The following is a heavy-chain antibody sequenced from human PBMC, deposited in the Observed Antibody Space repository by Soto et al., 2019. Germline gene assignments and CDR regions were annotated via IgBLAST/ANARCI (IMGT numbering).Heavy chain of an antibody. CDR2: FFHTGST. J-gene: IGHJ2*01. D-gene: IGHD3-3*01. CDR1: GGSMRPYY. V-gene: IGHV4-59*01. Sequence: QVQLQESGPGLLKPSETLSLTCTVSGGSMRPYYWSWIRQTPGKGLEWIGYFFHTGSTNFNPSLKSRASISADTSKNQLSLQLTSVTAADTALYFCARGTPITRSRFFEWLGRFDLWGRGTWVTVSS. CDR3: ARGTPITRSRFFEWLGRFDL.